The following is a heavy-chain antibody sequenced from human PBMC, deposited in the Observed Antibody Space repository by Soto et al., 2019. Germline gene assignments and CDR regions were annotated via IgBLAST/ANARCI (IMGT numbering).Heavy chain of an antibody. V-gene: IGHV4-30-4*01. CDR1: GGSISGGDYY. CDR3: ARDHGWTGYYYGSGSYYNYYGMDV. J-gene: IGHJ6*02. D-gene: IGHD3-10*01. Sequence: PSETLSLTCTVSGGSISGGDYYWSWIRQPPGKGLEWIGYIYYSGSTYYNPSLKSRVTISVDTSKNQFSLKLSSVTAADTAVYYCARDHGWTGYYYGSGSYYNYYGMDVWGQGTTVTVSS. CDR2: IYYSGST.